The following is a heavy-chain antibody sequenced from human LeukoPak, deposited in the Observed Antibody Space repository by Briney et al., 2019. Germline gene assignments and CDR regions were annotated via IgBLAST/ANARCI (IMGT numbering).Heavy chain of an antibody. J-gene: IGHJ4*02. D-gene: IGHD4-17*01. CDR3: ARADYGDYSTLDY. Sequence: ASVKVSCKASGYTFTGYYMHWVRQAPGQGLEWMGWINPNSGGTNYAQKFQGRVTMTRDTSISTAYIELSRLRSDDTAVYYCARADYGDYSTLDYWGQGTLVTVSS. CDR2: INPNSGGT. CDR1: GYTFTGYY. V-gene: IGHV1-2*02.